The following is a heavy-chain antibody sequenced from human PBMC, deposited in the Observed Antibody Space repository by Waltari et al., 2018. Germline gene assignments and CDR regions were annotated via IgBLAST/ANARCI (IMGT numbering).Heavy chain of an antibody. D-gene: IGHD1-1*01. V-gene: IGHV3-21*02. J-gene: IGHJ4*02. CDR1: GFTFNSVS. CDR2: IASGSDYI. Sequence: EVQLVESGGGLVKPGGSLTLSCEASGFTFNSVSMTWVRQAPGKGLEWLSTIASGSDYIFYAVSVRGRFTISRDNSKNTLYRQMNSLRAEDTAVYYCAKELEPSNFDYWGQGTLVTVSS. CDR3: AKELEPSNFDY.